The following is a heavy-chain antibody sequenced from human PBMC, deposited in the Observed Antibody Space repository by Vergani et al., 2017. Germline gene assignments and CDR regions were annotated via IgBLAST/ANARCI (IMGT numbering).Heavy chain of an antibody. J-gene: IGHJ6*03. CDR3: AKDMWEAYYDFWSGHMDV. CDR2: ISWNSGSI. CDR1: GFTFSTYS. V-gene: IGHV3-9*01. Sequence: EVQLVESGGGLVQPGGSLRLSCAASGFTFSTYSMNWVRQAPGKGLEWVSGISWNSGSIGYADSVKGRFTISRDNAKNSLYLQMNSLRAEDTALYYCAKDMWEAYYDFWSGHMDVWGKGTTVTVSS. D-gene: IGHD3-3*01.